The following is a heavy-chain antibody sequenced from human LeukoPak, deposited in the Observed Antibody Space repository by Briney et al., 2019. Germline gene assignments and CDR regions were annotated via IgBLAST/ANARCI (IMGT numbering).Heavy chain of an antibody. Sequence: PGGSLRLSCAASGFIFNNYAMHWVRQAPGKGLEWVALISSDGSKKDYADSVKGRFTISRDNAKNTLYLQMNSLRAEDTAVYYCAKTPCSGGSCYSGDDYWGQGTLVTVSS. CDR3: AKTPCSGGSCYSGDDY. CDR2: ISSDGSKK. J-gene: IGHJ4*02. D-gene: IGHD2-15*01. CDR1: GFIFNNYA. V-gene: IGHV3-30*04.